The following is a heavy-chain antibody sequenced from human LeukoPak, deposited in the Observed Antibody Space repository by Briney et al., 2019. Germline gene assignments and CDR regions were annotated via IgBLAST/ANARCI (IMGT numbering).Heavy chain of an antibody. D-gene: IGHD1-26*01. J-gene: IGHJ4*02. CDR1: GFTFSTYG. V-gene: IGHV3-48*01. CDR2: ISSSSNTI. Sequence: GGSLTLSCAASGFTFSTYGMIWVRQAPGTGLEWVSYISSSSNTIQYADSVRGRFTISRDNAKNSLYLQMNSLRAEDTAVYYCAREVVGLDYWGQGTLVTVSS. CDR3: AREVVGLDY.